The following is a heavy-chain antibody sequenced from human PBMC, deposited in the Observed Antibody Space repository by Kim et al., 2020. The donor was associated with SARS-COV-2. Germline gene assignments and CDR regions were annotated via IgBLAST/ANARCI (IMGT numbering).Heavy chain of an antibody. CDR1: GGSISSYY. Sequence: SETLSLTCTVSGGSISSYYWSWIRQPPGKGLEWIGYIYYSGSTNYNPSLKSRVTISVDTSKNQFSLKLSSVTAADTAVYYCARHVQSTIFGVVITPGWFDPWGQGTLAT. V-gene: IGHV4-59*08. CDR3: ARHVQSTIFGVVITPGWFDP. J-gene: IGHJ5*02. CDR2: IYYSGST. D-gene: IGHD3-3*01.